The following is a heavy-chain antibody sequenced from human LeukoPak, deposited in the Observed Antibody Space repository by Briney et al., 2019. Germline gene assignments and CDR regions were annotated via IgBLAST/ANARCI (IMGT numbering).Heavy chain of an antibody. CDR2: ISYGGSA. D-gene: IGHD2-15*01. V-gene: IGHV4-31*03. Sequence: SETLSLTCTVSGGSIGSGNYYWNWIRQHPGKGLEWIGNISYGGSAYYNPSLKSRVTISIDTSNNHLSLELKSVTAADTAVYFCAWSGCSGAICSAYYYYGMAVWGQGTTVTVSS. J-gene: IGHJ6*02. CDR3: AWSGCSGAICSAYYYYGMAV. CDR1: GGSIGSGNYY.